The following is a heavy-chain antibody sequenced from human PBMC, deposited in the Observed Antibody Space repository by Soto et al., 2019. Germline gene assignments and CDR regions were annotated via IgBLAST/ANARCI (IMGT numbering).Heavy chain of an antibody. D-gene: IGHD6-19*01. CDR2: ISSSSGTI. CDR3: ARSGSSLDY. Sequence: GGSLRLSCAASGFTFNRYSMNWVRQTPGKGLEWISYISSSSGTIYNADSVKGRFSISRDNAKNSLYLQMNSLRDEDTAVYYCARSGSSLDYWGQGTLVTVSS. J-gene: IGHJ4*02. CDR1: GFTFNRYS. V-gene: IGHV3-48*02.